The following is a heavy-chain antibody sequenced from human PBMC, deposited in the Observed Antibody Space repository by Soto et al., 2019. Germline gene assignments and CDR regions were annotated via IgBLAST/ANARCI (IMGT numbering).Heavy chain of an antibody. CDR2: IIPILNSP. J-gene: IGHJ6*02. CDR3: AREAPYCTSATCPKFYDMDV. Sequence: SVKVSFKASGGTFGSYAITWLRRAPGQGLEWLGGIIPILNSPAYAQKFQARVVITADEITNTAYMELNSLRFDDTAVYYCAREAPYCTSATCPKFYDMDVWGQGTTVTVSS. CDR1: GGTFGSYA. V-gene: IGHV1-69*13. D-gene: IGHD2-2*01.